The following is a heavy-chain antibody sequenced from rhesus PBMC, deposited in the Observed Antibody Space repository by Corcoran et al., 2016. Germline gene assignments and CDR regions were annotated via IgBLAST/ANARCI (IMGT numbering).Heavy chain of an antibody. V-gene: IGHV7-114*01. CDR3: ARSHFAPGFDY. J-gene: IGHJ4*01. D-gene: IGHD3S6*01. CDR1: GYTFTTYA. CDR2: INTDTGNQ. Sequence: QVQLVQSGAEVKQPGASVKVSCKASGYTFTTYALNWVRQAHGQGLEWMGSINTDTGNQTHAQGFKERFTFSLATSISTAYLQSGSLKAEDTAVYYCARSHFAPGFDYWGQGVLVTVSS.